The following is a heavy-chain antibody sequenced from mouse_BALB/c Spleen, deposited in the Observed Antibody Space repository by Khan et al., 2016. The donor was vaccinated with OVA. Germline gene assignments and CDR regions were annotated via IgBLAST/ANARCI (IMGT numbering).Heavy chain of an antibody. Sequence: QVQLQQSGAELARPGASVKMSCKASGYTFTSYTIHWIKQRPGQGLEWIGYINPSSGYTNYNQKFKDKATLTADKSSTTAYMQLSSLTSDDSAVYYCACDGAYYRIVCWLAYWGQGTLVTVSA. CDR1: GYTFTSYT. CDR2: INPSSGYT. V-gene: IGHV1-4*01. CDR3: ACDGAYYRIVCWLAY. J-gene: IGHJ3*01. D-gene: IGHD2-14*01.